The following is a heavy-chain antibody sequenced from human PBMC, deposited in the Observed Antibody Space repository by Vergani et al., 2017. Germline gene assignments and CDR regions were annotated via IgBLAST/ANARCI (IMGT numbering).Heavy chain of an antibody. V-gene: IGHV4-39*01. CDR2: IYNSGNG. J-gene: IGHJ2*01. Sequence: QMQLQESGPGLVKSSETLSLTCTVSGDSIISRSYYWGWIRQPPGKGLEWIWSIYNSGNGDSSSSLKSRVTISADTSKNQFSLRLTSVTAADTAVYYCASGKYYSDSTSHFRGRYFDVWGRGTLVTVP. CDR3: ASGKYYSDSTSHFRGRYFDV. CDR1: GDSIISRSYY. D-gene: IGHD3-16*01.